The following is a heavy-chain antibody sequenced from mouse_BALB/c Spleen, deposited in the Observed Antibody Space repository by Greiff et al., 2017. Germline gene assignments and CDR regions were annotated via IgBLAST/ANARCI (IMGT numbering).Heavy chain of an antibody. CDR3: ARQRGYAMDY. CDR1: GFAFSSYD. V-gene: IGHV5-12-1*01. Sequence: EVQRVESGGGLVKPGGSLKLSCAASGFAFSSYDMSWVRQTPEKRLEWVAYISSGGGSTYYPDTVKGRFTISRDNAKNTLYLQMSSLKSEDTAMYYCARQRGYAMDYWGQGTSVTVSS. CDR2: ISSGGGST. J-gene: IGHJ4*01.